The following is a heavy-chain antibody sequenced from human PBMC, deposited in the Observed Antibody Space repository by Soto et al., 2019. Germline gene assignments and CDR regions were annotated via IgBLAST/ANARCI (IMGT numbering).Heavy chain of an antibody. CDR2: INPNSGGT. V-gene: IGHV1-2*02. Sequence: ASVKVSCKASGYTFTGYYMHWVRQAPGQGLEWMGWINPNSGGTNYAQKFQGRVTMTRDTSISTAYMELSRLRSDDTAVYYCARDGIVVVPAAKSLYYYYGMDVWGQGTTVTVSS. D-gene: IGHD2-2*01. CDR1: GYTFTGYY. J-gene: IGHJ6*02. CDR3: ARDGIVVVPAAKSLYYYYGMDV.